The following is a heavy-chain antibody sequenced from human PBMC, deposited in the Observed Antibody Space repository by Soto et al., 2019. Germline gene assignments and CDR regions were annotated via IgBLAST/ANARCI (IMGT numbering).Heavy chain of an antibody. Sequence: EVQLVESGGGLIQPGGSLRLSCAASGFSVSDNYMNWVRQAPGKGLQWVSLLYAGGATFYADSVKGRFTISRDSSKNTLYLQMDSLRAEDTAVYYCAGQRDNGDGDPYDALDIWGQGTVVSVSS. D-gene: IGHD4-17*01. J-gene: IGHJ3*02. CDR2: LYAGGAT. CDR3: AGQRDNGDGDPYDALDI. V-gene: IGHV3-53*01. CDR1: GFSVSDNY.